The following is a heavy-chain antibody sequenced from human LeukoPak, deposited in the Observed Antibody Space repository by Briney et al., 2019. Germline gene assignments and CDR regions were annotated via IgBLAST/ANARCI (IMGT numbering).Heavy chain of an antibody. CDR2: ISSSGSTI. Sequence: GGSLRLSCAAPGFTFSSYEMNWVRQAPGKGLEWVSYISSSGSTIYYAGSVKGRFTISRDNAKNSLYLQMNSLRAEDTAVYYCARELDYCSSTSCYAGDFDYWGQGTLVTVSS. CDR3: ARELDYCSSTSCYAGDFDY. D-gene: IGHD2-2*01. V-gene: IGHV3-48*03. CDR1: GFTFSSYE. J-gene: IGHJ4*02.